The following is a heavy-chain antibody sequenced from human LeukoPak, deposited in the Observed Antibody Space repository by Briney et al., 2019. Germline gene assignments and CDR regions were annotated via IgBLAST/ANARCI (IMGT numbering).Heavy chain of an antibody. CDR2: ISSSSTYI. D-gene: IGHD3-22*01. V-gene: IGHV3-21*01. Sequence: PGGSLRLSCAASGFTFSSYSMNWVRQAPGKGLEWVSSISSSSTYINYVDSVKGRFTISRDNAKKSLYLQMNSLRAEDTALYYCARARNDYDSNGFSFLDYWGQGTLVTVSS. CDR1: GFTFSSYS. J-gene: IGHJ4*02. CDR3: ARARNDYDSNGFSFLDY.